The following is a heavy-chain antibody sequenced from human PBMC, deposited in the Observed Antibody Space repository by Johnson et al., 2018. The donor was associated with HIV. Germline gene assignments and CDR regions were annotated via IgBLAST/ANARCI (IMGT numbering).Heavy chain of an antibody. V-gene: IGHV3-33*05. Sequence: QVQLVESGGGVVQPGGSLRLSCAASGFTFSSYGIHWVRQAPGKGLEWVAVISYDGSNKSYAESVKGRFTISRDNSKPTRYLQMNSLGVEDTAVYYCARYESGYDEGFDAFDIWGQGTMVTVSS. CDR3: ARYESGYDEGFDAFDI. CDR1: GFTFSSYG. D-gene: IGHD5-12*01. CDR2: ISYDGSNK. J-gene: IGHJ3*02.